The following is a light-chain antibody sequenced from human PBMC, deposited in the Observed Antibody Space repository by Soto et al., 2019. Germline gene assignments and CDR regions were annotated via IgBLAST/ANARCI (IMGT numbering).Light chain of an antibody. CDR1: QSVSSSY. CDR3: QQYGSAPRYT. CDR2: GAS. J-gene: IGKJ2*01. Sequence: EIVLTQSPGTLSLSPGERATLSCRASQSVSSSYLAWYQQKHGQAPRLLIYGASSRATGIPDRFSGSGSGTDFTLTISRLEPEDFAVYYCQQYGSAPRYTFGQGTKLEIK. V-gene: IGKV3-20*01.